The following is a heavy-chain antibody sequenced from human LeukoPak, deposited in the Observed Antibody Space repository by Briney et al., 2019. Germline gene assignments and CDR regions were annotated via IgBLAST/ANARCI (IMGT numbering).Heavy chain of an antibody. CDR2: ISHIGRT. J-gene: IGHJ3*02. CDR1: GDSFSSHY. CDR3: TRDLVTVTKGFDI. Sequence: PSETLSLTCAVSGDSFSSHYWTWIRQSPGTGLEWIGYISHIGRTNYNPSLKSRVTISIDTSKNQFSLKLRSVTAADTAVYYCTRDLVTVTKGFDIWGQGTMVSVSS. V-gene: IGHV4-59*11. D-gene: IGHD4-17*01.